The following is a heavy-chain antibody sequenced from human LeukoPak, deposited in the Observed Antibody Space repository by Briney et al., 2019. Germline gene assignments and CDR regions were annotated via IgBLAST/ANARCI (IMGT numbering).Heavy chain of an antibody. D-gene: IGHD6-19*01. Sequence: GRSLRLSCAASGFTFSSYGMHWVRQAPGKGLEWVAVISYDGSNKYYADSVKGRFTISRDNSKNTLYLQMNSLRAEDTAVYYCAKVGGIAVAGGGGYFDYWGQGTLVTVSS. V-gene: IGHV3-30*18. CDR3: AKVGGIAVAGGGGYFDY. J-gene: IGHJ4*02. CDR2: ISYDGSNK. CDR1: GFTFSSYG.